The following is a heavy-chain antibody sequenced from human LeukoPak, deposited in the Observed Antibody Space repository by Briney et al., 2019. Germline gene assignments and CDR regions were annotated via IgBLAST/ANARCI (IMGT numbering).Heavy chain of an antibody. Sequence: PSGTLSLTCAVFGGSFTDYYWSWIRQPPGKGLEWIGEITHRGSTNYKSSLKSRVTISVDTSKNQFSLKLTSVTAADTAIYYCSRRGQWLGRWFDPWGQGTLVTVSS. D-gene: IGHD6-19*01. CDR3: SRRGQWLGRWFDP. CDR1: GGSFTDYY. V-gene: IGHV4-34*01. J-gene: IGHJ5*02. CDR2: ITHRGST.